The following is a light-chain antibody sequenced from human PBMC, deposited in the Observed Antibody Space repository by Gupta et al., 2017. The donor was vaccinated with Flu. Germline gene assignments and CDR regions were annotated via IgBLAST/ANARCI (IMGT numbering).Light chain of an antibody. V-gene: IGLV2-8*01. CDR3: SSYAGSNYWV. J-gene: IGLJ3*02. Sequence: SVTISFTGTSNDVGGYNYVSWYQQHPGKAPKLMIYEVTKRPSGVPDRFSGSKSGNTASLTVSGVQAEDEADYYCSSYAGSNYWVFGGGTKLTVL. CDR2: EVT. CDR1: SNDVGGYNY.